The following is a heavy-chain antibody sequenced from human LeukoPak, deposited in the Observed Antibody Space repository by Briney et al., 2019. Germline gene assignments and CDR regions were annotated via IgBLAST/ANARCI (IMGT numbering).Heavy chain of an antibody. Sequence: PSETLSLTCAVSGGSISSSNWWSWVRQPPGKGLEWIGEIYHSGSTNYNPSLKSRVTISVDKSKNQFSLKLSSVTAADTAVYYCASVPYDSSGYYWNDYWGQGTLVTVSS. CDR3: ASVPYDSSGYYWNDY. D-gene: IGHD3-22*01. CDR1: GGSISSSNW. J-gene: IGHJ4*02. CDR2: IYHSGST. V-gene: IGHV4-4*02.